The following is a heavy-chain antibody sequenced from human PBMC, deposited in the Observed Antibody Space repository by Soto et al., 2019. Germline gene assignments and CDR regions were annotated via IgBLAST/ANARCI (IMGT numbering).Heavy chain of an antibody. CDR3: ARDFGLLGYCSSTSCHYEYNWFDP. J-gene: IGHJ5*02. V-gene: IGHV3-7*01. CDR2: IKQDGSEK. D-gene: IGHD2-2*01. Sequence: GGSLRLSCAASGFTFSSYWMSWVRQAPGKGLEWVANIKQDGSEKYYVDSVKGRFTISRDNAKNSLYLQMNSLRAEDTAVYYCARDFGLLGYCSSTSCHYEYNWFDPWGQGTLVTVSS. CDR1: GFTFSSYW.